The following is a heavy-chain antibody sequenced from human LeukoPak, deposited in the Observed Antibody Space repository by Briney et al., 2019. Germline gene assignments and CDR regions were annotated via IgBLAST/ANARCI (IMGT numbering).Heavy chain of an antibody. CDR3: ASRLERYCSGGSCYPEDY. CDR1: GGTFSSYV. CDR2: IIPIFGTA. J-gene: IGHJ4*02. Sequence: GSSVKVSCKASGGTFSSYVIIWVRQAPGQGLEWMGGIIPIFGTANYAQKFQGRVTITADESTSTAYMELSSLRSEDTAVYYCASRLERYCSGGSCYPEDYWGQGTLVTVSS. D-gene: IGHD2-15*01. V-gene: IGHV1-69*01.